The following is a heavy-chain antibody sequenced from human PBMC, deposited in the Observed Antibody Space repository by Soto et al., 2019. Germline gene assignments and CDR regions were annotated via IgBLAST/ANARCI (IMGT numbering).Heavy chain of an antibody. CDR3: AKSYN. CDR2: ISYDGSNK. CDR1: GFTFSSYG. J-gene: IGHJ4*02. V-gene: IGHV3-30*18. D-gene: IGHD2-2*02. Sequence: QSGGSIRLSCAAAGFTFSSYGMHWVLKAPGKGLEWVAVISYDGSNKSYADSVKGRFTISRDNSKNTLYLKMNSLRAEDTAAYYCAKSYNWGQGPLVTVSS.